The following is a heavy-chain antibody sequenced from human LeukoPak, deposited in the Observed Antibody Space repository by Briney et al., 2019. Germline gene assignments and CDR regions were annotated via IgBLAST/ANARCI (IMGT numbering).Heavy chain of an antibody. CDR2: LSGSGGTT. J-gene: IGHJ4*02. D-gene: IGHD2-2*01. V-gene: IGHV3-23*01. CDR1: GFTFSSHA. CDR3: AKGFRYPAAEKFDY. Sequence: GGSLRLSCAASGFTFSSHAMSWVRQAPGKGLEWVSSLSGSGGTTYHADSVKGRFSISRDNSKNTLYLQLNSLRAEDTAVYYCAKGFRYPAAEKFDYWGQGTLVTVSS.